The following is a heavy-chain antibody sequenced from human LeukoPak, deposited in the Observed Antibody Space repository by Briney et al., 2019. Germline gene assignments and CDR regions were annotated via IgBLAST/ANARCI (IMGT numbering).Heavy chain of an antibody. CDR2: ISSSSSYI. J-gene: IGHJ4*02. D-gene: IGHD3-22*01. Sequence: GSLRLSCAASGFTFSSYSMNWVRQAPGKGLEWVSSISSSSSYIYYADSVKGRFTISRDNAKNSLYLQMNSLRAEDTAVYYCAKDPHYYDSSGYPQVYWGQGTLVTVSS. CDR3: AKDPHYYDSSGYPQVY. CDR1: GFTFSSYS. V-gene: IGHV3-21*04.